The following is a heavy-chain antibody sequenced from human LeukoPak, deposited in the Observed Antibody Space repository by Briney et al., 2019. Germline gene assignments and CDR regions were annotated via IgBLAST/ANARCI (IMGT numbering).Heavy chain of an antibody. D-gene: IGHD2-8*01. J-gene: IGHJ6*03. CDR2: ISWNSGSI. V-gene: IGHV3-9*01. CDR1: GFTFDDYA. Sequence: GGSLRLSCAASGFTFDDYAMHWVRQAPGKGLEWVSGISWNSGSIGYADSVKGRFTISRDSAKNSLYLQMNSLRAEDTAVYYCAKDRCSNGVGCYYYYMDVWGKGTTVTISS. CDR3: AKDRCSNGVGCYYYYMDV.